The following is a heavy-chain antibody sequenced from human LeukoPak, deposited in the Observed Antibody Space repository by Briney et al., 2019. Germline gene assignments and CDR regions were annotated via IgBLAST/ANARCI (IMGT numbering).Heavy chain of an antibody. D-gene: IGHD1-26*01. V-gene: IGHV4-59*12. CDR2: LSHSGST. CDR1: GGSISSYY. J-gene: IGHJ4*02. CDR3: ARVSRGSYKYYFDY. Sequence: SETLSLTCTVSGGSISSYYWSWIRQPPGKGLEWIGSLSHSGSTFYNPSLKSRVTISVDTSKNQFSLKLSSVTAADTAVYYCARVSRGSYKYYFDYWGQGTLVTVSS.